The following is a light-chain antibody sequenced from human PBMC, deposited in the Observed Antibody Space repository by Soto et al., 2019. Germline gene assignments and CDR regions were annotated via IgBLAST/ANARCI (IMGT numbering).Light chain of an antibody. Sequence: DLQMTQSPSSLSASVGDRVTITCRASQSISSYLNWYQQKPGKAPNLLIYSTSTLQSGVPSRFSGSGSGTDFTLTISSLQPEDFATYYCQQGYTTPYTFGQGTKLE. CDR3: QQGYTTPYT. CDR1: QSISSY. J-gene: IGKJ2*01. V-gene: IGKV1-39*01. CDR2: STS.